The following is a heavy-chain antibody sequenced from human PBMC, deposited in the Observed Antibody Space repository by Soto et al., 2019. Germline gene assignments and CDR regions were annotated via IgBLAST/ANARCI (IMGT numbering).Heavy chain of an antibody. V-gene: IGHV3-30*18. CDR3: AKDLRVYTLMYSCDY. J-gene: IGHJ4*02. CDR2: ISDDAVKK. D-gene: IGHD2-8*01. CDR1: GFTFSTYG. Sequence: QVQLVQSGGGVVQPGKSMRLSCAASGFTFSTYGMHWVRQAPGKGLEWVATISDDAVKKDYVDSVKGRFTISRDNSKNTVYLQMDSLRGDDTAVYYCAKDLRVYTLMYSCDYWGQGTLVTVSS.